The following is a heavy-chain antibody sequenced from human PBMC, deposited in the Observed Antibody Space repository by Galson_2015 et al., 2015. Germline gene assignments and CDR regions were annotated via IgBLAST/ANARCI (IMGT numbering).Heavy chain of an antibody. CDR1: GFTLSTYA. D-gene: IGHD3-9*01. Sequence: SLRLSCAASGFTLSTYALHWVRQAPGKGLEWVAVISYDGSNKNYADSVKGRFTISRDNSQNTLYLEMNSLRDEDTAVYFCARSLHDILTGYYGRGYFDHWGQGTLVTVSS. V-gene: IGHV3-30-3*01. CDR2: ISYDGSNK. J-gene: IGHJ4*02. CDR3: ARSLHDILTGYYGRGYFDH.